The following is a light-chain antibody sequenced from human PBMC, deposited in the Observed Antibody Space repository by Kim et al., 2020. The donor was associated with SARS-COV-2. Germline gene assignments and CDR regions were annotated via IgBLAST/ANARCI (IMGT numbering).Light chain of an antibody. CDR3: QVWDSSSDHPWV. V-gene: IGLV3-21*04. J-gene: IGLJ3*02. CDR1: NIGSKS. CDR2: YGS. Sequence: SYELTQPPSVSVAPGQTATITCGGNNIGSKSVHWYQQKPSQAPILVIYYGSDRPSGIPERFSGSNSGNTATLTITSVEARDEADYYCQVWDSSSDHPWVFGGGTRLTVL.